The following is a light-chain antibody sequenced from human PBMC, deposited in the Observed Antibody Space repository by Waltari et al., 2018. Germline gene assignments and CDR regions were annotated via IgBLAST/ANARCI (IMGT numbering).Light chain of an antibody. J-gene: IGKJ1*01. CDR3: QQYVSSPET. Sequence: EIVLTQSPRTLSLYPGERATLSCRASQSVGGSYLAWYQQHPGQAPRLLIYGASSRATGIPDRFSGSGSGTDFTLSISRLEPEDFAVYYCQQYVSSPETFGQGTKVEIK. V-gene: IGKV3-20*01. CDR2: GAS. CDR1: QSVGGSY.